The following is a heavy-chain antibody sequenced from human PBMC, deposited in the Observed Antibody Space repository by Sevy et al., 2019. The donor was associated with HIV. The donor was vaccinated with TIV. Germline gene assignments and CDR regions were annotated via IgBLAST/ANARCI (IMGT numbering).Heavy chain of an antibody. CDR3: AREIAGAGSY. CDR1: GFPLSSYW. D-gene: IGHD6-13*01. J-gene: IGHJ4*02. CDR2: INQHGSKK. V-gene: IGHV3-7*01. Sequence: GGSLRLSCAASGFPLSSYWMTWVRQAPGKGLEWVANINQHGSKKYYLDFVKGRFTISRDNAQNSVDLQMNSLRAEDTAIYFCAREIAGAGSYWGQGTLVTVSS.